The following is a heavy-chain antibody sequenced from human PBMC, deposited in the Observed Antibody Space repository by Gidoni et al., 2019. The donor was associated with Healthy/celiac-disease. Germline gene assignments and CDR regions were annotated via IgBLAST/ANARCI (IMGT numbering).Heavy chain of an antibody. CDR2: ISYDGSNK. CDR3: AKDLGRNYYYYGMDV. CDR1: GFTFSRYG. Sequence: QVQLVESGGGVVQPGRSLRLSCAASGFTFSRYGMHWVRQAPGKGLEWVAVISYDGSNKYYADSVKGRFTISRDNSKNTLYLQMNSLRAEDTAVYYCAKDLGRNYYYYGMDVWGQGTTVTVSS. J-gene: IGHJ6*02. V-gene: IGHV3-30*18.